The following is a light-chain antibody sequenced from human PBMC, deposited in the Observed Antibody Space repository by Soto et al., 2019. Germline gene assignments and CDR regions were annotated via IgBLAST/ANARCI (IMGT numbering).Light chain of an antibody. CDR3: QKYNTAPYT. V-gene: IGKV1-27*01. CDR1: QGFTNY. J-gene: IGKJ5*01. Sequence: IPMTQSQSSLSTSVGDTFTLTCLASQGFTNYLAWYQQKPGKAPKLLIYAASTLQSGVPPRFSGSGSGTHFTLTISSLQPEDAVTYYCQKYNTAPYTFGQGTRLE. CDR2: AAS.